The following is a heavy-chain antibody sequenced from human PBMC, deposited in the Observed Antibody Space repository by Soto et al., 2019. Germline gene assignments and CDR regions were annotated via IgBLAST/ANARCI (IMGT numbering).Heavy chain of an antibody. D-gene: IGHD3-16*01. Sequence: PGGSLRLSCAASGFLFSRFGMHWVRQAPGKGPEWVATIWDDGNIKYYADSVKGRFTISRDNSENTLYLQMSSLRADDTALYYCARNKATRLDYYYGLDVWGQGTTVTVSS. V-gene: IGHV3-33*01. CDR3: ARNKATRLDYYYGLDV. CDR2: IWDDGNIK. J-gene: IGHJ6*02. CDR1: GFLFSRFG.